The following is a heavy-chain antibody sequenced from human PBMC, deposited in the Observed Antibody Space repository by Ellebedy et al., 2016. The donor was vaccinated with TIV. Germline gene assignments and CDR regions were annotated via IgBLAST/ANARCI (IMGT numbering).Heavy chain of an antibody. CDR1: GFTFSTYP. CDR3: VREEVAAYFDN. J-gene: IGHJ4*02. Sequence: GGSLRLXXAASGFTFSTYPMHWVRQAPGKGLEWVALISDNGSKEYYADSVKGRFSISRDDSKNTLSLQMNSLITEDTAVHHCVREEVAAYFDNWGQGTLVTVS. CDR2: ISDNGSKE. D-gene: IGHD2-15*01. V-gene: IGHV3-30*04.